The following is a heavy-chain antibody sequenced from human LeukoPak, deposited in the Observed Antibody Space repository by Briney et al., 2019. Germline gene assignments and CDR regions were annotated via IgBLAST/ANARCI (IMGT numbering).Heavy chain of an antibody. CDR2: TIPILGIA. V-gene: IGHV1-69*04. J-gene: IGHJ4*02. D-gene: IGHD4-11*01. CDR1: GGTFSSYA. Sequence: SVKVSCKASGGTFSSYAISWVRQAPGQGLEWMGRTIPILGIANYAQRFQGRVTITADKSTSTAYMELSSLRSEDTAVYYCAGDTVTTIDYWGQGTLVTVSS. CDR3: AGDTVTTIDY.